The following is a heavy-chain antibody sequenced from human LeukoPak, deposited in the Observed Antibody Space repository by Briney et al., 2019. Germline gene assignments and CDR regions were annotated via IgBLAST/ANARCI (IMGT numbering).Heavy chain of an antibody. V-gene: IGHV1-69*13. Sequence: ASVKVSCKASGGTFSSYAISWVRQAPGQGLEWMGGIIPIFGAANYAQKFQGRVTITADESTSTAYMELSSLRSEDTAVYYCARGGRVVVNPFDYWGQGTLVTVSS. CDR1: GGTFSSYA. CDR2: IIPIFGAA. J-gene: IGHJ4*02. CDR3: ARGGRVVVNPFDY. D-gene: IGHD3-22*01.